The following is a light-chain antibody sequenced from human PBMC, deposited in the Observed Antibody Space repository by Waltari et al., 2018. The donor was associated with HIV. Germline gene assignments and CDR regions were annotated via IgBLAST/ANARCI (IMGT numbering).Light chain of an antibody. CDR1: RLGDKY. CDR3: QAWDRSNVV. J-gene: IGLJ2*01. Sequence: SYELTQPPSVSVSPGQTASITCSGDRLGDKYACWYQQKPGQSPVLVIYQGIKRPSGIPERFSGSNSGNTATLTVSGTQPMDEADYYCQAWDRSNVVFGGGTKLTVL. V-gene: IGLV3-1*01. CDR2: QGI.